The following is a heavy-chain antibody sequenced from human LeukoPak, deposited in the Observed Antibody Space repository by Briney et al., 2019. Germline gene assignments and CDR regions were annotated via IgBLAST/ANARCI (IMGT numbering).Heavy chain of an antibody. CDR2: INHSGST. V-gene: IGHV4-34*01. J-gene: IGHJ4*02. D-gene: IGHD4-11*01. CDR1: SGSFSAYY. CDR3: ARGRENYSRAGFGY. Sequence: SETLSLTCAVYSGSFSAYYWSWIRQPPGKGLKWIGEINHSGSTNYNPSLESRVTVLVDKSKNQLSLKLRSVTAADTAVYYCARGRENYSRAGFGYWAQGTLVTVSS.